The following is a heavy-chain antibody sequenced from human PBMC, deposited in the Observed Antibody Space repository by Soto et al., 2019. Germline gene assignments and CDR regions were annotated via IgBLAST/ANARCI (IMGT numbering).Heavy chain of an antibody. V-gene: IGHV3-74*01. CDR2: INSDGSST. Sequence: EAQLVESGGGLVHPGGSLRLSCAASGFTFSSDWMHWVRQAPGKGLVWLSRINSDGSSTSYADSVKGRFTISRDNAKNTLYLQMNSLRAEDTAVYYCVRTSLVVAAATREDYWGQGTLVTVSS. CDR3: VRTSLVVAAATREDY. J-gene: IGHJ4*02. CDR1: GFTFSSDW. D-gene: IGHD2-15*01.